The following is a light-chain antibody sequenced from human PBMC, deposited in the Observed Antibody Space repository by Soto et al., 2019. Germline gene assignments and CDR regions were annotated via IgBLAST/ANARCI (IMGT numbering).Light chain of an antibody. J-gene: IGLJ1*01. V-gene: IGLV2-14*03. CDR2: DVT. Sequence: QSVLTQPASVSGSPGQSITISCTGTSSDVGGYNDVSWYQQHPGKAPKLMIYDVTNRPSGVSNRFSGSKSGNTASLTISGLQAEDEADYYCSSFTSSFNRVFGTGTKLTVL. CDR1: SSDVGGYND. CDR3: SSFTSSFNRV.